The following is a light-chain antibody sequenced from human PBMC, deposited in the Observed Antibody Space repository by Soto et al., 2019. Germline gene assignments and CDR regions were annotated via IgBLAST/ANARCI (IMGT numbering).Light chain of an antibody. CDR2: AAS. CDR3: QQDNSFPWT. V-gene: IGKV1-12*01. CDR1: QGISSW. Sequence: DIQMTQSPSSVSASVGDRVTITCRASQGISSWLAWYQQKPGKAPKLLIYAASSLQSGVPSRFSGSGSRTAFPPTISILQPEDFATYCCQQDNSFPWTFGQGTKVEIK. J-gene: IGKJ1*01.